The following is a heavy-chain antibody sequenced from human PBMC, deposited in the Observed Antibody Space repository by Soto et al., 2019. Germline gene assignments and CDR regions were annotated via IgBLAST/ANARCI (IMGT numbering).Heavy chain of an antibody. V-gene: IGHV1-18*01. J-gene: IGHJ5*02. D-gene: IGHD1-1*01. CDR2: ISAYNGNT. CDR3: ARDRAGGQPSGPRA. CDR1: GYTLTSYG. Sequence: ASVKVSCKASGYTLTSYGISWVRQAPGQGLEWMGWISAYNGNTNYAQKLQGRVTMTTDTSTSTAYMELRSLRSDDAAVYYCARDRAGGQPSGPRAWGQGTLVTVSS.